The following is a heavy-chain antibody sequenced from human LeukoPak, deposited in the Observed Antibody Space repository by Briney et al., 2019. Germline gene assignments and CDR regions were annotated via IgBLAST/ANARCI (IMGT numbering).Heavy chain of an antibody. CDR3: AKEGRLTVAAVVVENYFDY. Sequence: PGGSLRLSCAASGFTFSSYSMNWVRQAPGKGLEWVSGISGSGGDTYYSDSVKGHFTISRDKAKTTVYLQMNSLRTEDTAEYYCAKEGRLTVAAVVVENYFDYWGQGTPVTVSA. D-gene: IGHD3-22*01. V-gene: IGHV3-23*01. CDR1: GFTFSSYS. CDR2: ISGSGGDT. J-gene: IGHJ4*02.